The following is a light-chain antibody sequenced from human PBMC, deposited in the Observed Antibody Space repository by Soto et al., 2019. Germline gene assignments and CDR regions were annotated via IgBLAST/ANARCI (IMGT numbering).Light chain of an antibody. CDR3: ETWDSNTWV. CDR2: LEGSGSY. J-gene: IGLJ3*02. CDR1: SGHSSYI. V-gene: IGLV4-60*03. Sequence: QLVLTQSSSASASLGSSVKLTCTLSSGHSSYIIAWHHQQPGKAPRYLMKLEGSGSYNKGSGVPDRFSGSSSGADRYLTISNLQSEDEADYYCETWDSNTWVFGGGTKLTVL.